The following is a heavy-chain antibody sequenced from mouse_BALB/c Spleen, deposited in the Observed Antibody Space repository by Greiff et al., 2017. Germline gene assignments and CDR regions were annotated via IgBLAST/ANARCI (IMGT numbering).Heavy chain of an antibody. D-gene: IGHD1-1*01. CDR2: ISSGSSTI. Sequence: DVKLVESGGGLVQPGGSRKLSCAASGFTFSSFGMHWVRQAPEKGLEWVAYISSGSSTIYYADTVKGRFTISRDNPKNTLFLQMTSLRSEDTAMYYCARSPYGSSYFDYWGQGTTLTVSS. CDR1: GFTFSSFG. CDR3: ARSPYGSSYFDY. V-gene: IGHV5-17*02. J-gene: IGHJ2*01.